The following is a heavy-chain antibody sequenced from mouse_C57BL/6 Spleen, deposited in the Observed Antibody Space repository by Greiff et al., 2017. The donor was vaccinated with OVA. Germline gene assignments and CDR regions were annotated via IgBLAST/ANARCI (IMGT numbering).Heavy chain of an antibody. V-gene: IGHV1-18*01. CDR1: GYTFTDYN. D-gene: IGHD2-5*01. CDR2: INPNNGGT. Sequence: EVQLQQSGPELVKPGASVKIPCKASGYTFTDYNMDWVKQSHGKSLEWIGDINPNNGGTIYNQKFKGKATLNVDKSSSTAYMELRSLTSEDTAVYYCARSGSNYRFAYWGQGTLVTVSA. CDR3: ARSGSNYRFAY. J-gene: IGHJ3*01.